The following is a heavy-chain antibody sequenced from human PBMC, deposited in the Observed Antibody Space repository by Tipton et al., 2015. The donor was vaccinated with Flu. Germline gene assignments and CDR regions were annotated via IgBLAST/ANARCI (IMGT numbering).Heavy chain of an antibody. CDR2: ISGTGRST. D-gene: IGHD2-21*01. CDR3: AKDRGGDYGDPLWN. CDR1: GFTFSRNA. Sequence: CAASGFTFSRNAMTWVRQAPGRGLEWVSGISGTGRSTYYTDSVKGRFTISRDNSKNTLYLQMNSLRAEDTAVYYCAKDRGGDYGDPLWNWGQGALVTVSS. V-gene: IGHV3-23*01. J-gene: IGHJ4*02.